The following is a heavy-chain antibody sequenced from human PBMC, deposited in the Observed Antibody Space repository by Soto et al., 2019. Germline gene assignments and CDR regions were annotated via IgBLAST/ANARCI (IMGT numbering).Heavy chain of an antibody. D-gene: IGHD6-13*01. V-gene: IGHV1-69*04. CDR1: GDTFSFYT. J-gene: IGHJ4*02. Sequence: SVKVSCKASGDTFSFYTINWVRQAPGLGLEWMGRVNPILSMSNYAQKFQGRVTMTTDKSTSTAYMELRSLRSDDTAVYYCARDARRSLSAAATFDYWGPGTLVTVSS. CDR2: VNPILSMS. CDR3: ARDARRSLSAAATFDY.